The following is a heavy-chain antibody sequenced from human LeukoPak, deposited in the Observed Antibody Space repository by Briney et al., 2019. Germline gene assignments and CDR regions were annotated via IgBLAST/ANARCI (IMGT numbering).Heavy chain of an antibody. CDR3: VRSQFQYCTTTSCYVFDS. V-gene: IGHV3-30*19. Sequence: PGRSLRLSCVTSGFIFSSYGFHWVRQAPGKGLEWVAVISFDGSEKYYADSAKGRFSISTDYSRNTLYLEMNSLRSDDTAVYYCVRSQFQYCTTTSCYVFDSWVQETLVTVSS. CDR2: ISFDGSEK. D-gene: IGHD2-2*01. J-gene: IGHJ4*02. CDR1: GFIFSSYG.